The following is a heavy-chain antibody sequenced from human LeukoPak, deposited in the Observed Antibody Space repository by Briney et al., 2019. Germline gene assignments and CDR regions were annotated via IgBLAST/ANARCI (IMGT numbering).Heavy chain of an antibody. J-gene: IGHJ2*01. V-gene: IGHV3-23*01. CDR1: GFTFSSYA. Sequence: GGSLRLSCAASGFTFSSYAMSWVRQAPGKGLEWVSDLSYSGDSTDYADSVRGRFTISRDNSKDALYLQMNSLRAEDTAVYYCAKRSGLTFGSFDLWGRGTLVTVSS. CDR2: LSYSGDST. D-gene: IGHD3-10*01. CDR3: AKRSGLTFGSFDL.